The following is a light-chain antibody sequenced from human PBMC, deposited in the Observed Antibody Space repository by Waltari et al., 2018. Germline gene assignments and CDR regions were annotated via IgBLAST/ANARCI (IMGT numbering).Light chain of an antibody. CDR3: QQRTNWVTT. Sequence: EIELTQSPANLSLAPGERATISCRANESVSSYLAWYQQKPGQAPRLLIYDASKRAAGIPARFSGSGYGTDFTLTISSLEPEDFAIYYCQQRTNWVTTFGQGTRLDIK. CDR1: ESVSSY. CDR2: DAS. J-gene: IGKJ5*01. V-gene: IGKV3-11*01.